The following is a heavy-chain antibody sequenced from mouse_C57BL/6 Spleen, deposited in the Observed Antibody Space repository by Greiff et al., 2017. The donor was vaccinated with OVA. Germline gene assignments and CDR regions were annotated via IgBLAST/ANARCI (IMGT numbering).Heavy chain of an antibody. CDR2: IRNKANNHAT. Sequence: EVKVEESGGGLVQPGGSMKLSCAASGFTFSDAWMDWVRQSPEKGLEWVAEIRNKANNHATYYAESVKGRFTISRDDSKSSVYLQMNSLRAEDTGIYYCTTYDGYPYYAMDYWGQGTSVTVSS. D-gene: IGHD2-3*01. J-gene: IGHJ4*01. V-gene: IGHV6-6*01. CDR1: GFTFSDAW. CDR3: TTYDGYPYYAMDY.